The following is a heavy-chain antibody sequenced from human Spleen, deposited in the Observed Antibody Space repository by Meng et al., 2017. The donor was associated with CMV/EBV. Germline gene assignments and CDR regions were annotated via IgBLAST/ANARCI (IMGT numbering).Heavy chain of an antibody. J-gene: IGHJ5*02. CDR2: IYPGDSDT. CDR1: GYSFTSYW. Sequence: GESLKISCKGSGYSFTSYWIGWVRQMPGKGLEWMGIIYPGDSDTRYSPSFHGQVTTSADRSISTAYLQWSNLKASDTAMYYCARTYYYGSGSYLRNWFDPWGQGTLVTVSS. V-gene: IGHV5-51*01. D-gene: IGHD3-10*01. CDR3: ARTYYYGSGSYLRNWFDP.